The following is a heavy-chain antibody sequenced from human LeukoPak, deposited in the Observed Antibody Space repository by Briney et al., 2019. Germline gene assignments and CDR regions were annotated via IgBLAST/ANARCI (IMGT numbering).Heavy chain of an antibody. CDR2: IYYSGST. CDR1: GGSISSSSYY. Sequence: PSETLSLTCTVSGGSISSSSYYWGWIRQPPGKGLEWIGSIYYSGSTYYNPSLKSRVTISVDTSKNQFSLKLSSVTAADTAVYYCASLGYCSSTSCYRRRDYWGQGTLVTVSS. V-gene: IGHV4-39*07. D-gene: IGHD2-2*02. J-gene: IGHJ4*02. CDR3: ASLGYCSSTSCYRRRDY.